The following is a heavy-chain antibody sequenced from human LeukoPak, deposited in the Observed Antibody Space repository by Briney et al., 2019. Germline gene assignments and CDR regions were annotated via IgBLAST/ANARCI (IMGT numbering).Heavy chain of an antibody. CDR3: ARAHGGTMVRGVIETLYYFDY. CDR2: IYSSGGT. V-gene: IGHV4-59*12. D-gene: IGHD3-10*01. J-gene: IGHJ4*02. Sequence: SETLSLTCSVSGGSISGYYWSWIRQPPGKGLEWIGYIYSSGGTNYNPSLKSRVTISLDTSKNQFSLRLSSVTAADTAVYYCARAHGGTMVRGVIETLYYFDYWGQGTLVTVSS. CDR1: GGSISGYY.